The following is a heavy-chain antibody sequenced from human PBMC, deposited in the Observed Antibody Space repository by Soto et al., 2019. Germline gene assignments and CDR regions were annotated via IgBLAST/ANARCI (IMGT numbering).Heavy chain of an antibody. CDR3: ARRGTPIDY. V-gene: IGHV1-18*01. Sequence: QVQLVQSGAEVKKPGASVKVSCKASGYTFTNFGISWVRQAPGQGLEWMGWISAYNGNTNYAQKFQGRVTMTTDTTPGTCHLGGRNLRIDDTAVYFCARRGTPIDYWGQGTLVTVSS. CDR1: GYTFTNFG. J-gene: IGHJ4*02. CDR2: ISAYNGNT. D-gene: IGHD3-16*01.